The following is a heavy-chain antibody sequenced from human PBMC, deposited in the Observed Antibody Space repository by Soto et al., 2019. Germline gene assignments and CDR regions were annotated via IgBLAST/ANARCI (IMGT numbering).Heavy chain of an antibody. J-gene: IGHJ3*02. D-gene: IGHD3-9*01. CDR1: GYTFTSYD. CDR2: MNPNSGNT. V-gene: IGHV1-8*01. Sequence: ASVKVSCKASGYTFTSYDINWVRQATGQGLEWMGWMNPNSGNTGYAQKFQGRVTMTRNASISTAYMELSSLRSEDTAVYYCARGPFNNILTGYYVPADAFDIWGQWTMVTVSS. CDR3: ARGPFNNILTGYYVPADAFDI.